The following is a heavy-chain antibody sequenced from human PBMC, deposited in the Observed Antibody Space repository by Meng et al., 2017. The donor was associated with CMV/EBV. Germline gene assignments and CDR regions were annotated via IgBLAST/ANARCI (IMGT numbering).Heavy chain of an antibody. D-gene: IGHD3-22*01. CDR1: GGSFSGYY. V-gene: IGHV4-34*01. J-gene: IGHJ4*02. CDR2: INHSGST. Sequence: QVKLQQGGAGLLKPSETLSLTCAVYGGSFSGYYWGWIRQPPGKGLEWIGEINHSGSTNYNPSLKSRVTISVDTSKNQSSLKLSSVTAADTAVYYCARVWDSGWDYWGQGTLVTVSS. CDR3: ARVWDSGWDY.